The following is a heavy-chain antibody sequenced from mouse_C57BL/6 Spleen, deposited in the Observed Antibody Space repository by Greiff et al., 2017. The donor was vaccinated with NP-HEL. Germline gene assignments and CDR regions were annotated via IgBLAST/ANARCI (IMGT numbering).Heavy chain of an antibody. D-gene: IGHD4-1*01. CDR2: ISGGGGNT. Sequence: VKLMESGGGLVKPGGSLKLSCAASGFTFSSYTMSWVRQTPVKRLEWVATISGGGGNTYYPDSVKGRFTISRDNAKNTLYLQMSSLRSEDTALYYCARHWDVDYWGQGTTLTVSS. CDR3: ARHWDVDY. V-gene: IGHV5-9*01. CDR1: GFTFSSYT. J-gene: IGHJ2*01.